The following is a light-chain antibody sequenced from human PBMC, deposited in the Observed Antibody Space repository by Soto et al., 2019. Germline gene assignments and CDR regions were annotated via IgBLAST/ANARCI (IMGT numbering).Light chain of an antibody. V-gene: IGKV1-39*01. Sequence: DMQMTQYPSTLSASVGDRVTITCRASQTISSWLAWYQQKPGKAPKLLIYAASSLQSGVPSRFSGSGSGTDFTLTISSLQPEDFATYYCQQSYSTRWTFGQGTKVDIK. CDR3: QQSYSTRWT. CDR1: QTISSW. J-gene: IGKJ1*01. CDR2: AAS.